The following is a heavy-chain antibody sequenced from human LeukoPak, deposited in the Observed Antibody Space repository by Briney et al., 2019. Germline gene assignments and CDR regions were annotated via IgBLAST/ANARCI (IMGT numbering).Heavy chain of an antibody. CDR1: GFTLSSFK. CDR2: ISPSSSYI. D-gene: IGHD3-16*01. CDR3: ARDLTGGEYFDS. J-gene: IGHJ4*02. V-gene: IGHV3-21*01. Sequence: GGSLRLSCATSGFTLSSFKMTWVRQAPGKGLEWVASISPSSSYISYADSLKGRVTVSRDNAKHSVFLQMSSLRVEDTAVYYCARDLTGGEYFDSWGQGTLVSVSS.